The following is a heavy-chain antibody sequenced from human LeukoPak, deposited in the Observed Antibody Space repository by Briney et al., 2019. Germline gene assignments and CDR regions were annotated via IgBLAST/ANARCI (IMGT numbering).Heavy chain of an antibody. CDR1: GGSISGPY. CDR2: VYYSGST. D-gene: IGHD3-16*01. V-gene: IGHV4-59*11. J-gene: IGHJ6*03. CDR3: ARVMGDLASLYHMDV. Sequence: SETLSLTCTVSGGSISGPYWSWVRQPPGKGLEWIGDVYYSGSTHQNPSLKSRVTISVDTSKNQFSLKLRSVTAADTAVYYCARVMGDLASLYHMDVWGKGTAVTVSS.